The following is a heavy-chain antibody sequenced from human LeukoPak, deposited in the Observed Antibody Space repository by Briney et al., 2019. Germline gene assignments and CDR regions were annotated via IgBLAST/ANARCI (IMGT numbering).Heavy chain of an antibody. D-gene: IGHD5-24*01. V-gene: IGHV1-69*06. CDR2: IIPIFGTA. Sequence: SVKVSCKASGGTFSSYAISWVRQAPGQGLEWMGGIIPIFGTANYAQKFQGRVTITADKSTSTAYMELSSLRSEDTAVYYCARGGQMATISAYFDYWGQGTLVTVPS. CDR3: ARGGQMATISAYFDY. J-gene: IGHJ4*02. CDR1: GGTFSSYA.